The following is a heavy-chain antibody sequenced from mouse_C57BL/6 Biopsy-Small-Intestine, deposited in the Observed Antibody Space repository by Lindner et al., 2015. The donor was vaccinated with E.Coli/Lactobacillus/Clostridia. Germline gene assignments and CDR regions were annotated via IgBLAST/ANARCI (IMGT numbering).Heavy chain of an antibody. CDR1: GYTFTDYW. D-gene: IGHD1-1*01. CDR3: ATLYNYLDV. J-gene: IGHJ1*01. V-gene: IGHV1-53*01. CDR2: IKPNSGDT. Sequence: SVKVSCKASGYTFTDYWLHWVRQAPGQGLEWMGWIKPNSGDTNYAQQFQGRVTMTRDTSISTVYMELTRLTSDDTAEYYCATLYNYLDVWGQGTTVTVSS.